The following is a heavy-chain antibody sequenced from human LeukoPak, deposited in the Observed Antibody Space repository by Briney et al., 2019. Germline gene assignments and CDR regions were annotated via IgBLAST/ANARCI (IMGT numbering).Heavy chain of an antibody. Sequence: SETLSLTCTVSGGSISSYYWSWIRQPPGKGLEWIGYIYYSGSTNYNPSLKSRVTISVDTSKNQFSLKLSSVTAADTAVYYCARGAVEYSSSSSGLYYYYYMDVWGKGTTVTVSS. J-gene: IGHJ6*03. V-gene: IGHV4-59*01. CDR1: GGSISSYY. D-gene: IGHD6-6*01. CDR2: IYYSGST. CDR3: ARGAVEYSSSSSGLYYYYYMDV.